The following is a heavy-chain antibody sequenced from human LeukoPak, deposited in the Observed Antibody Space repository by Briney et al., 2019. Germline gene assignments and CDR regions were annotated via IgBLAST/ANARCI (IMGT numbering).Heavy chain of an antibody. V-gene: IGHV3-21*01. D-gene: IGHD3-22*01. CDR3: ARDGWRHYYDSSGYSPFDY. Sequence: PGGSLRLSCAASGLSFSTYSMSWVRQAPGKGLEWVPSISSSSIYRYYADSVKGRFTISRDNAKKSLYLQMNSLRAEDTAVYYCARDGWRHYYDSSGYSPFDYWGQGTLVTVSS. CDR1: GLSFSTYS. J-gene: IGHJ4*02. CDR2: ISSSSIYR.